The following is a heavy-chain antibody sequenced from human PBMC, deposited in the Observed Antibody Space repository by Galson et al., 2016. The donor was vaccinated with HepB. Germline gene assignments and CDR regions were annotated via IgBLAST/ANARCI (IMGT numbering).Heavy chain of an antibody. Sequence: ETLSLTCTVTGASISGYYLSWIRQPPGKGLEWIGYIYYSGRTNYNPSLKSRVTISVDTSKNQFSLKLSSVTAADTAVYYCARDDSGGWYGLHYGMDVWGQGTTVTVSS. V-gene: IGHV4-59*01. CDR3: ARDDSGGWYGLHYGMDV. J-gene: IGHJ6*02. CDR1: GASISGYY. D-gene: IGHD6-19*01. CDR2: IYYSGRT.